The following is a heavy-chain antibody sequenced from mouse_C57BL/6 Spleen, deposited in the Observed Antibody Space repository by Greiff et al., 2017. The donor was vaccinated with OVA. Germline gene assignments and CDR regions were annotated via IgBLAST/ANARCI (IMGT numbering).Heavy chain of an antibody. CDR3: ARAAQATYYFDY. CDR2: IHPNSGST. CDR1: GYTFTSYW. V-gene: IGHV1-64*01. Sequence: QVQLQQPGAELVKPGASVKLSCKASGYTFTSYWMPWVKQSPGQGLEWIGMIHPNSGSTNYNEKFKSKATLTVDKSTSTAYMQLSSLTSEDSAVYYCARAAQATYYFDYWGQGTTLTVSS. J-gene: IGHJ2*01. D-gene: IGHD3-2*02.